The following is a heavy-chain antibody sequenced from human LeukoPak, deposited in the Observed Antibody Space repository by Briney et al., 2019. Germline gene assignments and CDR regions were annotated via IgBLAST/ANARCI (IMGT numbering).Heavy chain of an antibody. Sequence: GGSLRLSCAASGFTFDDYGMSWVRQAPGKGLEWVSGINWNGGSTGYADSVKGRFTISRDHAKNSLYLQMNSLRTEDTALNHCARGYYDILTGYYDYWGQGTLVTVSS. CDR1: GFTFDDYG. CDR2: INWNGGST. J-gene: IGHJ4*02. V-gene: IGHV3-20*01. D-gene: IGHD3-9*01. CDR3: ARGYYDILTGYYDY.